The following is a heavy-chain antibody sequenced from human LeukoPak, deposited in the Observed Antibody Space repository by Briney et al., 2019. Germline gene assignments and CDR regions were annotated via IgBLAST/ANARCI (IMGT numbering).Heavy chain of an antibody. CDR2: ISYDGSNK. CDR3: AKEPKYSSGWYPFNFDY. CDR1: GYTFTSYG. Sequence: SCKASGYTFTSYGMHWVRQAPGKGLEWVAVISYDGSNKYYADSVKGRFTISRDNSKNTLYLQMNSLRAEDTAVYYCAKEPKYSSGWYPFNFDYWGQGTLVTVSS. V-gene: IGHV3-30*18. J-gene: IGHJ4*02. D-gene: IGHD6-19*01.